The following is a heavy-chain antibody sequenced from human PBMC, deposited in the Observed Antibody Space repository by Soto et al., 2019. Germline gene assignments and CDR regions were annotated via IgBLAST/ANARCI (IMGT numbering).Heavy chain of an antibody. D-gene: IGHD5-18*01. CDR3: AKADTAMVTDFDY. J-gene: IGHJ4*02. CDR1: GFTFSSYA. Sequence: EVQLLESGGGLVQPGGSLRLSCAASGFTFSSYAMSWVRQAPGKGLEGVSAIRGSGGSTYYEDSVKGRFTISRDNSKNSVHLQMNTLRAEDTAVDYCAKADTAMVTDFDYWGQGTLVTVSS. V-gene: IGHV3-23*01. CDR2: IRGSGGST.